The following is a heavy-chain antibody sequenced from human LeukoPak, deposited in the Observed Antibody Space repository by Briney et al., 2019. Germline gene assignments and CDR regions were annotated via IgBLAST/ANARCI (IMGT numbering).Heavy chain of an antibody. CDR2: ISSSGSTI. Sequence: GSLRLSCAASGFTFSSYEMNWVRQAPGKGLEWVSYISSSGSTIYYADSVKGRFTISRDNAKNSLYLQMNSLRAEDTAVYYCAREAPTGLWLQTTFDYWGQGTLVTVSS. CDR1: GFTFSSYE. V-gene: IGHV3-48*03. D-gene: IGHD5-24*01. J-gene: IGHJ4*02. CDR3: AREAPTGLWLQTTFDY.